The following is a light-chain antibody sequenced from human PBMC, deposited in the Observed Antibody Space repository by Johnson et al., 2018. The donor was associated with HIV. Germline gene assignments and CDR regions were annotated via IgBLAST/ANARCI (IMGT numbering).Light chain of an antibody. V-gene: IGLV1-51*02. CDR1: SSNIGNNH. CDR2: ENT. J-gene: IGLJ1*01. CDR3: GTWDTSLSPGGV. Sequence: HSVLTQPPSVSAAPGQKVSISCSGSSSNIGNNHVSWYQQFPGAAPKLLIYENTKRPSGIPDRFSGSKSGTSATLGITGLQTGDEADYYCGTWDTSLSPGGVFGSGTKVTGL.